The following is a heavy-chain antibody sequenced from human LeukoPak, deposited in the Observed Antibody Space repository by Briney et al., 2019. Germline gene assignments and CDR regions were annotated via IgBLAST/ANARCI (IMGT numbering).Heavy chain of an antibody. CDR3: ARANYYDSSGCPSEGYFDY. J-gene: IGHJ4*02. D-gene: IGHD3-22*01. CDR2: IYYSGST. CDR1: GGSISSGGYY. Sequence: PSQTLSLTCTVSGGSISSGGYYWSWIRQHPGKGLEWIGYIYYSGSTYYNPSLKSRVTISVDTSKNQFSLKLSSVTAADTAVYYCARANYYDSSGCPSEGYFDYWGQGTLVTVSS. V-gene: IGHV4-31*03.